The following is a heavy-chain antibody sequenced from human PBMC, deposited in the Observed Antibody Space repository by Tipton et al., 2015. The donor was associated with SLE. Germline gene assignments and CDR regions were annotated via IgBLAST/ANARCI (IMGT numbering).Heavy chain of an antibody. V-gene: IGHV4-4*09. Sequence: TLSLTCTVSGGSISNYYCSWIRQTPGKGLEWIGYIYTSGITNYNPSRKSRVTMSVDTSKNQFSLKLTSVTAADTAVYYCARHRWDLEFFDYWGQGTLVTVSS. D-gene: IGHD1-26*01. CDR3: ARHRWDLEFFDY. CDR1: GGSISNYY. CDR2: IYTSGIT. J-gene: IGHJ4*02.